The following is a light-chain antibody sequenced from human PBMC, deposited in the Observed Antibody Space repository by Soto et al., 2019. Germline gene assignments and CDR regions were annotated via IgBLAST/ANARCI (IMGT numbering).Light chain of an antibody. V-gene: IGKV3-20*01. Sequence: EIVLTQSPGTLSSSPGERATLSCRASQSVSSSYLAWYQQKPGQSPRLLIYVSISSATGIPDMFSGSGSWTDFKPTISRLEPEDFAVYYCQQYCSSPSLTFGGGTKVEIK. J-gene: IGKJ4*01. CDR3: QQYCSSPSLT. CDR2: VSI. CDR1: QSVSSSY.